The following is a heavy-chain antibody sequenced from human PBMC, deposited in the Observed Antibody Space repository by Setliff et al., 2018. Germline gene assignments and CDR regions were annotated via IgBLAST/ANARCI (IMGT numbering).Heavy chain of an antibody. Sequence: SETLSLTCTVSGGSISSYYWSWIRQPAGKGLEWIGRIYTTWSTNYNPSLRSRVTISLDASKNQFSLELRAVTAADTAVYYCARGFLRYDSGTYYTYWGQGTLVTVSS. CDR3: ARGFLRYDSGTYYTY. CDR2: IYTTWST. CDR1: GGSISSYY. V-gene: IGHV4-4*07. D-gene: IGHD3-10*01. J-gene: IGHJ4*02.